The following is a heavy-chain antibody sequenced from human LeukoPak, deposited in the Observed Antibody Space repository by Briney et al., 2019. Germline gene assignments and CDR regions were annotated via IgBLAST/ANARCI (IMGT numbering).Heavy chain of an antibody. Sequence: PGGSLRLSCAASGFTFDDYAMHWVRQAPGKGLEWVSLISGDGGSTYYADSAKGRFTISRDNSKNSLYLQMNSLRTEDTALYYCAKDSDYDFWSGYYKGFDYWGQGTLVTVSS. D-gene: IGHD3-3*01. CDR2: ISGDGGST. J-gene: IGHJ4*02. V-gene: IGHV3-43*02. CDR1: GFTFDDYA. CDR3: AKDSDYDFWSGYYKGFDY.